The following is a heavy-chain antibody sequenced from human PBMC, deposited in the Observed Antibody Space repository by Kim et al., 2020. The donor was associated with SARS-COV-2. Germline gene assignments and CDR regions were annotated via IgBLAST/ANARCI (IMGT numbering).Heavy chain of an antibody. J-gene: IGHJ3*02. D-gene: IGHD4-17*01. V-gene: IGHV3-7*01. CDR1: GFTFSSYW. CDR3: ARDGGDYCDAFDI. CDR2: IKQDGSEK. Sequence: GGSLRLSCAASGFTFSSYWMSWVRQAPGKGLEWVANIKQDGSEKYYVDSVKGRFTISRDNAKNSLYLQMNSLRAEDTAVYYCARDGGDYCDAFDIWGQGTMVTVSS.